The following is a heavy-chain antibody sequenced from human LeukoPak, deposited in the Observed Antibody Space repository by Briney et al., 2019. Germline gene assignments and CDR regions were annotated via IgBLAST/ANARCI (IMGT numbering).Heavy chain of an antibody. J-gene: IGHJ5*02. Sequence: ASVKVSCKASGGIFSSYAISWVRQAPGQGLECMGGIIPIFGTPNYAQKFHGRVTITADKSTSTAYMELSSLRSEDTAVYYCARGIAVANWFDPWGQGTLVTVSS. CDR1: GGIFSSYA. CDR2: IIPIFGTP. D-gene: IGHD6-19*01. CDR3: ARGIAVANWFDP. V-gene: IGHV1-69*06.